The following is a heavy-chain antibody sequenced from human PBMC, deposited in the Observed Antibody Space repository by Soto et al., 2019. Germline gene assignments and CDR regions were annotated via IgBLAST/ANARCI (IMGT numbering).Heavy chain of an antibody. J-gene: IGHJ6*02. D-gene: IGHD3-9*01. CDR2: IYYSGST. V-gene: IGHV4-30-2*03. CDR3: ARHLGGDILTGYYYYGMGV. CDR1: GGSISSGGYS. Sequence: SETLSLTCAVSGGSISSGGYSWSWIRQPPGKGLEWIGYIYYSGSTYYNPSLKSRVTISVDTSKNQFSLKLSSVTAADTAVYYCARHLGGDILTGYYYYGMGVWGQGTTVTVSS.